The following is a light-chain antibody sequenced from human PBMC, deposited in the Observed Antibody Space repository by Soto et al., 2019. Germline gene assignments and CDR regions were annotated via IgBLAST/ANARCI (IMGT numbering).Light chain of an antibody. J-gene: IGKJ4*01. CDR3: QQSSNTPLT. CDR1: QTISRS. CDR2: DAY. Sequence: DIQMTQSPSSLSASVGDRVTITCRASQTISRSLNWYQHKPGTAPRVLIYDAYTSSSGVPSRFSGSGSGTDFTLTISSLQPEDFATYYCQQSSNTPLTFGGGTKVDIK. V-gene: IGKV1-39*01.